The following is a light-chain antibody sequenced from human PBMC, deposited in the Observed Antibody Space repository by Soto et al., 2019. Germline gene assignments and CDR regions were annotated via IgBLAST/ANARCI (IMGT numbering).Light chain of an antibody. V-gene: IGLV2-23*01. Sequence: QSVLTQPASVSGSPGQSITISCTGTSSDVGSYNPVSWYQQHPGKAPKLMIYEGSKRPSGVSNRFSGSKSGNTASLTISGLQAEDEADYYCCSYAGSSTSFGTGTKVTVL. CDR3: CSYAGSSTS. CDR2: EGS. CDR1: SSDVGSYNP. J-gene: IGLJ1*01.